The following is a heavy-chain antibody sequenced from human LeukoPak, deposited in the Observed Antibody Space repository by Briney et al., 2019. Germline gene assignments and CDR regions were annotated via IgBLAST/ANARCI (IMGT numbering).Heavy chain of an antibody. D-gene: IGHD2-2*01. J-gene: IGHJ6*02. CDR2: ISGDGGST. CDR1: GFTFHDYA. V-gene: IGHV3-43*02. CDR3: AKSSLSSSTSTSYYYYGMDV. Sequence: PGGSLRLSCAASGFTFHDYAMHWVRQAPGKGLEWVSLISGDGGSTYYADSVKGRFTISRDNSKNSLYLQMNSLRTEDTALYYCAKSSLSSSTSTSYYYYGMDVWGQGTTVTVSS.